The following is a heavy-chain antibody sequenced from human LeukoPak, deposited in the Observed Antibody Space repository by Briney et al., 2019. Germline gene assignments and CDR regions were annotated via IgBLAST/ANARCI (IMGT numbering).Heavy chain of an antibody. J-gene: IGHJ6*04. D-gene: IGHD2-2*01. CDR3: ARDRSLGYCSSTSCYEGPPSDYYYGMDV. CDR1: GFTFSSYG. Sequence: GSLRLSCAASGFTFSSYGMHWARQAPGKGLEWVSSISSSSSYIYYADSVKGRFTISRDNAKNSLYLQMNSLRAEDTAVYYCARDRSLGYCSSTSCYEGPPSDYYYGMDVWGKGTTVTASS. CDR2: ISSSSSYI. V-gene: IGHV3-21*01.